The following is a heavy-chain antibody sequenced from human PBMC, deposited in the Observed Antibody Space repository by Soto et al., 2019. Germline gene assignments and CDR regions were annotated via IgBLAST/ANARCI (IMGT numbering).Heavy chain of an antibody. J-gene: IGHJ5*02. D-gene: IGHD3-9*01. CDR3: ARVLYYDILTGYSPSWFDP. CDR2: MNPNSGNT. Sequence: QVQLVQSGAEVKKPGASVKVSCKASGYTFTSYDINWVRQATGQGLEWMGWMNPNSGNTGYAQKFQGRVTMTRNTSINTAYIELSSLRSEDTAVYYCARVLYYDILTGYSPSWFDPWGQGTLVTVSS. CDR1: GYTFTSYD. V-gene: IGHV1-8*01.